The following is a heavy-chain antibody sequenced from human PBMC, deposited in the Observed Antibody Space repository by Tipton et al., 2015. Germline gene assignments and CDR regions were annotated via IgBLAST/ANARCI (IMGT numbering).Heavy chain of an antibody. V-gene: IGHV3-11*04. D-gene: IGHD3-10*01. J-gene: IGHJ4*02. CDR3: ARAGSFRFDY. Sequence: SLRLSCAASGFTFSNYYMSWIRQAPGKGLEWLSYIDSSGRTIYYTDSVKGRFTISRDNSKNSLYLQMNSLRAEDTAVYYCARAGSFRFDYWGLGTLVTVSP. CDR2: IDSSGRTI. CDR1: GFTFSNYY.